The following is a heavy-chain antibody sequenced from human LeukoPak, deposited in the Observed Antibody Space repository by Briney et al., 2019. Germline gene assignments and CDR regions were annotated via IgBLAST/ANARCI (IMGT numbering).Heavy chain of an antibody. CDR3: AGELWSST. V-gene: IGHV4-39*07. J-gene: IGHJ4*02. CDR2: IYYSGST. D-gene: IGHD2-21*01. Sequence: SETLSLTCTVSGGSISSYYWSWIRQPPGKGLEWIGSIYYSGSTYYNPSLKSRVTISVDTSKNQFSLKLSSVTAADTAVYYCAGELWSSTWGRGTLVTVSS. CDR1: GGSISSYY.